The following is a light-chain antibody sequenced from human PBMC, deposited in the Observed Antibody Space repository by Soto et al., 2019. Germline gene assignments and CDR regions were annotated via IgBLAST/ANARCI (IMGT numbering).Light chain of an antibody. CDR3: QQYSKYPVS. CDR1: QSITKW. CDR2: KAS. Sequence: MSLSPATLSASVGDRVNISCRVSQSITKWLAWYQQKPGKVPKLLIYKASTLESGVPSRFSGSGSGTEFTLTISSLQPDDFATYFCQQYSKYPVSFGQVTRLEIK. J-gene: IGKJ5*01. V-gene: IGKV1-5*03.